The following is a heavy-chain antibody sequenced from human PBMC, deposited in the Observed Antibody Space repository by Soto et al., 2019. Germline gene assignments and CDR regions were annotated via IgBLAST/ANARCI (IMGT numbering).Heavy chain of an antibody. CDR3: VSLNGIAETAG. CDR1: GYTFTAYF. J-gene: IGHJ4*02. Sequence: QAQLVQSGAEVKKPGASVKVSCKASGYTFTAYFIHWVRQAPGLGLEWMGWINPNSDGTNYAQKFRDRVTMTRDTSISTAYMELSSLRSDDTAVYYCVSLNGIAETAGWGQGTLVTVSS. V-gene: IGHV1-2*02. D-gene: IGHD6-13*01. CDR2: INPNSDGT.